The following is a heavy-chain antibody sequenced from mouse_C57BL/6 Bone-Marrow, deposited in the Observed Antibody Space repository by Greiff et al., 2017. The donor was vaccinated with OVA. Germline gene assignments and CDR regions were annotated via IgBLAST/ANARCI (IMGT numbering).Heavy chain of an antibody. D-gene: IGHD1-1*01. J-gene: IGHJ3*01. CDR3: ASRLGYGSRFAY. CDR1: GYAFSSYW. Sequence: VQLQESGAELVKPGASVKISCKASGYAFSSYWMNWVKQRPGKGLEWIGQIYPGDGDTNYNGKFKGKATLTADKSSSTAYMQLSSLTSEDSAVYFGASRLGYGSRFAYGGQGTLVTVSA. CDR2: IYPGDGDT. V-gene: IGHV1-80*01.